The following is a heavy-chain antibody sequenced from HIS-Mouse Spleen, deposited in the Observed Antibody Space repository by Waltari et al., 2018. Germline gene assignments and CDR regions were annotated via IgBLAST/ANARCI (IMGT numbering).Heavy chain of an antibody. CDR2: IYTSGST. CDR3: ARDFHDFWSGYYGGDKKHDAFDI. Sequence: QVQLQESGPGLVKPSETLSLTCTVSGGSISSYYWSWILQPAGRGLEWIGRIYTSGSTNYNPSLKSRVTMSVDTSKNQFSLKLSSVTAADTAVYYCARDFHDFWSGYYGGDKKHDAFDIWGQGTMVTVSS. V-gene: IGHV4-4*07. CDR1: GGSISSYY. D-gene: IGHD3-3*01. J-gene: IGHJ3*02.